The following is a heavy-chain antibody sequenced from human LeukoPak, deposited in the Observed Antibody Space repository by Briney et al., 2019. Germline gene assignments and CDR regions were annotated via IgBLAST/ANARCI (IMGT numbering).Heavy chain of an antibody. D-gene: IGHD6-13*01. Sequence: GGSLRLSCAASGFTFSNYWMHWVRQAPGKGLEWVSAISGSGGSTYYADSVKGRFTISRDNSKNTLYLQMNSLRAEDTAVYYCAKTAGTWDYFDYWGQGTLVTVSS. J-gene: IGHJ4*02. CDR2: ISGSGGST. CDR3: AKTAGTWDYFDY. CDR1: GFTFSNYW. V-gene: IGHV3-23*01.